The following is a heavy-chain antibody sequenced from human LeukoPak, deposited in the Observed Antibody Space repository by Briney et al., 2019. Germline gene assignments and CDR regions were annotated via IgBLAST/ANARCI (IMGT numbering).Heavy chain of an antibody. J-gene: IGHJ4*02. V-gene: IGHV4-4*07. CDR3: AREESYQDTNGYSYFFDS. Sequence: PSESLSLTCTVSGGSIGWDYWSWIRQSAGKGLEWICRIYKSGTTNYNPSFRSRVSMSVDTSKNHFSLTLTSVTAADTAVYYCAREESYQDTNGYSYFFDSWGQGSLVTVSS. D-gene: IGHD3-22*01. CDR1: GGSIGWDY. CDR2: IYKSGTT.